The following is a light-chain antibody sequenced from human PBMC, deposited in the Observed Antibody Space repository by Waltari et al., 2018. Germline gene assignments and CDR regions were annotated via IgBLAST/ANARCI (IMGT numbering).Light chain of an antibody. J-gene: IGKJ5*01. CDR1: QGISSY. CDR2: TAS. Sequence: DIQLTQSPSFLSASVGDRVTITCRSSQGISSYLAWYQQKAGKAPQLLIHTASTLQGGVPSRFSGSGSGTDFTLTISSLQPEDFAPYYCQQRNSYPITFGQGTRLEIK. V-gene: IGKV1-9*01. CDR3: QQRNSYPIT.